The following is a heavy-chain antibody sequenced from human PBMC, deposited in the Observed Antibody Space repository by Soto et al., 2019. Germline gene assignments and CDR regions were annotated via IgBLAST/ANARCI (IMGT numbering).Heavy chain of an antibody. D-gene: IGHD2-8*01. Sequence: EVQLVESGGGLVQPGGSLRLSCAASGLIFSNYKMHWVRPAPGKGLVWVSRINTDGSIPDYADSVKGRFTVSRDNAKNTMYLQMNSLTADDTAVYYCARDTNGLHYWGQGTLVTVSS. CDR2: INTDGSIP. CDR1: GLIFSNYK. V-gene: IGHV3-74*01. J-gene: IGHJ4*02. CDR3: ARDTNGLHY.